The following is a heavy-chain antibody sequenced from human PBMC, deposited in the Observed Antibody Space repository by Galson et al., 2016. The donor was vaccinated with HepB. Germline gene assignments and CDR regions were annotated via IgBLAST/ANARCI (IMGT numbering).Heavy chain of an antibody. Sequence: SLRLSCAASGFAFSSYAMYWVRQAPGKGLEWVAFISDGSSYIYYADSVKGRFTISRDNAKNSLYLQMTSLRAEDTAFYYCARGAKSSGWAFYFDYWGQGTRVTVSS. D-gene: IGHD6-19*01. CDR1: GFAFSSYA. V-gene: IGHV3-21*01. J-gene: IGHJ4*02. CDR2: ISDGSSYI. CDR3: ARGAKSSGWAFYFDY.